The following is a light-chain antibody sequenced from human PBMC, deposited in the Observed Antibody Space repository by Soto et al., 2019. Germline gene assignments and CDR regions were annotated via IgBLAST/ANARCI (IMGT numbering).Light chain of an antibody. V-gene: IGKV1-39*01. CDR3: QQSYSTLWT. Sequence: DIRLTQSPSSLSASAADGVTITCRASQGISSYLGWYQQKPGKAPNLLIYDASTLHSGVPSRFSGGGSGTDFTLTISSLQPEDFATYYCQQSYSTLWTFGQGTKVDI. CDR1: QGISSY. CDR2: DAS. J-gene: IGKJ1*01.